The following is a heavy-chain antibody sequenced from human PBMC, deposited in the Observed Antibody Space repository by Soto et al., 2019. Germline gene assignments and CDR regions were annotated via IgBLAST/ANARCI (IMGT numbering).Heavy chain of an antibody. CDR1: GYTFTSYG. V-gene: IGHV1-18*01. J-gene: IGHJ4*02. CDR2: ISDYNGHT. D-gene: IGHD2-21*02. CDR3: ARDRKWHGYCGGDCYSGFDY. Sequence: GASVKVSCKASGYTFTSYGISWVRQAPGPGLEGMGWISDYNGHTNYAQKLQGRVTMTTDTSTSTADMELRSLRSHDTAVYYCARDRKWHGYCGGDCYSGFDYWGQGTLVTVSS.